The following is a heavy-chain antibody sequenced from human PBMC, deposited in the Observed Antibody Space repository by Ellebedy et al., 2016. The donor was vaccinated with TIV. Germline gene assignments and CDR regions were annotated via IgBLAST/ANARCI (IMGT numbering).Heavy chain of an antibody. D-gene: IGHD6-13*01. Sequence: GESLKISCSASGLNFRGYGMHWVRQAPGKGPEWGSYLQYDGSDVRYVDSVKGRFTISRDNSKNTLYLQMNSLRDEDTAVYYCASKAAAFYFDYWGHGTLVTVSS. CDR2: LQYDGSDV. CDR3: ASKAAAFYFDY. J-gene: IGHJ4*01. CDR1: GLNFRGYG. V-gene: IGHV3-30*02.